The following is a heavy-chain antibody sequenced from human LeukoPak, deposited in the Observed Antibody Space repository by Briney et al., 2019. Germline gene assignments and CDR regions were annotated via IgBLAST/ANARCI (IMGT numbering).Heavy chain of an antibody. CDR1: GGSISSYY. D-gene: IGHD4-11*01. Sequence: PSETLSLTCTVAGGSISSYYWSWIRQPPGKGLEWIGNIYNNGGTNYNPSLKSRVTISVDTSKNQFSLKLSSVTAADTAIYSCARHSTVNTPLCWFDPWGQGMLVTVPS. CDR3: ARHSTVNTPLCWFDP. J-gene: IGHJ5*02. V-gene: IGHV4-59*08. CDR2: IYNNGGT.